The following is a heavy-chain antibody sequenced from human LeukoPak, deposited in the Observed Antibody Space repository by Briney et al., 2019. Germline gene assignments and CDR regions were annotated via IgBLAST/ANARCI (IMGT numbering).Heavy chain of an antibody. CDR1: GGSISSYY. D-gene: IGHD3-10*01. V-gene: IGHV4-4*07. J-gene: IGHJ6*02. CDR3: ARAPYYYGSGTPCYYYGMDV. CDR2: IYTSGST. Sequence: PSETLSLTCTVSGGSISSYYWSWIRQPAGKGLEWIGRIYTSGSTNYNPSLKSRVTMSVDTPKNQFSLKLSSVTAADTVVYYCARAPYYYGSGTPCYYYGMDVWGQGTTVTVSS.